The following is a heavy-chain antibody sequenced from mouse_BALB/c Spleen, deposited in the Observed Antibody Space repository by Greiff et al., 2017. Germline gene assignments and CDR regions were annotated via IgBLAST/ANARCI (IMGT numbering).Heavy chain of an antibody. CDR1: GFTFSSYA. V-gene: IGHV5-6-5*01. CDR2: ISSGGST. CDR3: ARGGGKEWFAY. Sequence: EVQRVESGGGLVKPGGSLKLSCAASGFTFSSYAMSWVRQTPEKRLEWVASISSGGSTYYPDSVKGRFTISRDNARNILYLQMSSLRSEDTAMYYCARGGGKEWFAYWGQGTLVTVSA. J-gene: IGHJ3*01.